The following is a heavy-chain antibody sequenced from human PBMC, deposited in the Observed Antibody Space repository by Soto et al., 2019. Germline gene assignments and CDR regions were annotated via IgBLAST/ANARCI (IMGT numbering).Heavy chain of an antibody. J-gene: IGHJ4*02. CDR2: IYYSGST. D-gene: IGHD1-20*01. Sequence: SETLSLTCTVSGGSISSYYWSWIRQPPGKGLEWIGYIYYSGSTNYNPSLKSRVTISVDTSKNQFSLKLSSVTAADTAVYYCARGGVVTGTSDFDYWGQGTLVTVSS. CDR3: ARGGVVTGTSDFDY. CDR1: GGSISSYY. V-gene: IGHV4-59*01.